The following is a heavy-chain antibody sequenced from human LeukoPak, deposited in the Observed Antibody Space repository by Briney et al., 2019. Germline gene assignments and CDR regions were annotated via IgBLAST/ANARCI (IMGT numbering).Heavy chain of an antibody. D-gene: IGHD3-22*01. V-gene: IGHV4-39*01. CDR2: IYYSGST. CDR3: ARGDYYDSSGYRGAFDI. CDR1: GGSISSSSYY. J-gene: IGHJ3*02. Sequence: SETLSLTCTVSGGSISSSSYYWGWIRQPPGKGLEGIGSIYYSGSTYYNPSLKSRVTISVDTSKNQFSLKLSSVTAADTAVYYCARGDYYDSSGYRGAFDIWGQGTMVTVSS.